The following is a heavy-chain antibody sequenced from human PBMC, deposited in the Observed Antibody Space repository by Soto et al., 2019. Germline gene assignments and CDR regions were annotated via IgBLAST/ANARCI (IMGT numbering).Heavy chain of an antibody. J-gene: IGHJ6*03. CDR2: ISGSGGST. Sequence: EVQLLESGGGLVQPGGSLRLSCAASGFTFSSYAMSWVRQAPGKGLEWVSAISGSGGSTYYADSVKGRFTISRDNSKNTLYLQMNSLRAEDTAVYYCAKGAGYCSDGSCYSELYYYYYMDVWGKGTTVTVSS. V-gene: IGHV3-23*01. D-gene: IGHD2-15*01. CDR3: AKGAGYCSDGSCYSELYYYYYMDV. CDR1: GFTFSSYA.